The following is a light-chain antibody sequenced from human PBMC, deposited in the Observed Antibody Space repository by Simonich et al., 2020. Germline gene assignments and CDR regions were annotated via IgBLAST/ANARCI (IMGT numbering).Light chain of an antibody. CDR2: LGS. J-gene: IGKJ2*01. CDR3: IQALQTPYT. Sequence: DIVMTQSPLSLPVTPGEPASISCRSSQSLLHSNGYNYLDWYRQKPGQSPQLLIYLGSNRASGVPDRFSGSGSGTDFTLKISRVEAEDVGVYYCIQALQTPYTFGQGTKLEIK. CDR1: QSLLHSNGYNY. V-gene: IGKV2-28*01.